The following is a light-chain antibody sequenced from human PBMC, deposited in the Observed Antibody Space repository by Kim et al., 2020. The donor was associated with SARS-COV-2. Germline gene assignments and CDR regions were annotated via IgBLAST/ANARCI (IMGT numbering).Light chain of an antibody. CDR1: QSVSTSY. CDR2: DAS. Sequence: SPGERATLSCGASQSVSTSYLARYQQKPGLAPRLLIYDASIRATGIPDRFSGSGSGTDFTLTISRLEPEDFAVDYCQQYGSSLLTFGGGTKVDIK. CDR3: QQYGSSLLT. J-gene: IGKJ4*01. V-gene: IGKV3D-20*01.